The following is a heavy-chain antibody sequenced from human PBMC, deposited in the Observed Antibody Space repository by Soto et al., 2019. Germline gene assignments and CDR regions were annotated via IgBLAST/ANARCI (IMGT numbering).Heavy chain of an antibody. Sequence: ASVKVSCKASGYTFTSYGISWVRQAPGQGLEWMGWISAYNGNTNYAQKLQGRVTMTTDTSTSTAYMELRSLRSDDTAVYYCARVRRAHMVRGAPTYGMDVWGQGTTVTVSS. D-gene: IGHD3-10*01. CDR2: ISAYNGNT. J-gene: IGHJ6*02. CDR1: GYTFTSYG. CDR3: ARVRRAHMVRGAPTYGMDV. V-gene: IGHV1-18*01.